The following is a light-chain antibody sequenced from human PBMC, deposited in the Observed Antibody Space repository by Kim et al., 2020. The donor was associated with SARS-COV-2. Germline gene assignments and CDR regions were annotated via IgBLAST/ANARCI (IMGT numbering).Light chain of an antibody. CDR3: NSRDSSGKHVV. CDR2: GKN. Sequence: LGQTVRITCKGDSLRSYYASWYQQKPGQAPVLVIYGKNNRPSGIPDRFSGSSSGNTASLTITGAQAEDEADYYCNSRDSSGKHVVFGGGTKLTVL. CDR1: SLRSYY. V-gene: IGLV3-19*01. J-gene: IGLJ2*01.